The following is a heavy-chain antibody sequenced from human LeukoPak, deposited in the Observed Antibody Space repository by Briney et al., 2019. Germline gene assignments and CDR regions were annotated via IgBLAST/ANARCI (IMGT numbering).Heavy chain of an antibody. Sequence: ASVKVSCKASGYTVTNYYMHWVRQAAGQGLEWMGIINPSGGSTSYAQKFQGRVTMTRDMSTRTVYMELSSLRSEDTAVYYCASYLSGWPMKYWGQGTLVTVSS. CDR3: ASYLSGWPMKY. V-gene: IGHV1-46*01. J-gene: IGHJ4*02. D-gene: IGHD6-19*01. CDR2: INPSGGST. CDR1: GYTVTNYY.